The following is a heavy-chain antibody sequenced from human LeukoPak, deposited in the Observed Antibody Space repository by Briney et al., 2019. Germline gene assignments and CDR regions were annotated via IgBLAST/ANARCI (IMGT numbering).Heavy chain of an antibody. V-gene: IGHV3-73*01. Sequence: PGGSLRLSCAASGFIFSDSAMHWVSQAPGKGPEWVGRIRTKGNSYATAYAASVKGRFTISRDDSKNTAYLQMNSLKTEDTAVYYCAGPYDTSGHAFDYWGRGTLVTVSS. CDR1: GFIFSDSA. CDR3: AGPYDTSGHAFDY. D-gene: IGHD3-22*01. CDR2: IRTKGNSYAT. J-gene: IGHJ4*02.